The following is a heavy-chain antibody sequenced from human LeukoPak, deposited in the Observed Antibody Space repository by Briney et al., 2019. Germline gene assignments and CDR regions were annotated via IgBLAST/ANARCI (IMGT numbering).Heavy chain of an antibody. J-gene: IGHJ4*02. CDR1: GFTFSTYA. CDR2: ISSNGGST. CDR3: ASPYSGYDYNFDY. V-gene: IGHV3-64D*06. D-gene: IGHD5-12*01. Sequence: PGGSLRLSCSASGFTFSTYAMHWVRQAPGKGLEYVSSISSNGGSTCYADSVKGRFTISRDNSKNTLFLQMSSLRAEDTAVYYCASPYSGYDYNFDYWGQGTLVTVSS.